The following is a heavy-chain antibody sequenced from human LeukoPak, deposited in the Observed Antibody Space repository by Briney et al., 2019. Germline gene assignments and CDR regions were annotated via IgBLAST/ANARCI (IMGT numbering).Heavy chain of an antibody. Sequence: PGGSLRLSCAASGFTFSNYAMSWVRQAPGKGLEWVSAMSGSGDITYYADSVKGRFTISRDNSKNTLYLQMNSLRAEDTAIYYCAKSRGSTLFDSWGQGTLVTVSS. J-gene: IGHJ4*02. CDR2: MSGSGDIT. D-gene: IGHD1-26*01. CDR3: AKSRGSTLFDS. V-gene: IGHV3-23*01. CDR1: GFTFSNYA.